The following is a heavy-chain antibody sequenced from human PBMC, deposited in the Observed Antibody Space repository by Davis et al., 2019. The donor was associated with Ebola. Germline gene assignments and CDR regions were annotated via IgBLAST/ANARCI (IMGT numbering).Heavy chain of an antibody. J-gene: IGHJ4*02. CDR3: ARGPGYYYDSPFDY. CDR1: GYTFTSYG. V-gene: IGHV1-18*01. Sequence: ASVKVSCKASGYTFTSYGIGWVRQAPGQGLEWMGWISAYNGNTNYAQKLQGRVTMTTDTSTSTAYMELRSLRSDDTAVYYCARGPGYYYDSPFDYWGQGTLVTVSS. D-gene: IGHD3-22*01. CDR2: ISAYNGNT.